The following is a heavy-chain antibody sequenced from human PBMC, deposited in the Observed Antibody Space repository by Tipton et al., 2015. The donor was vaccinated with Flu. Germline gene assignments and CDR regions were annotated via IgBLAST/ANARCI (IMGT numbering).Heavy chain of an antibody. CDR2: VSRTGST. CDR1: GDSISSDFY. CDR3: ARRDYSNYVSDPKSWFDP. D-gene: IGHD4-11*01. J-gene: IGHJ5*02. Sequence: LRLSCAVSGDSISSDFYWAWIRQFPGKGLEWIGTVSRTGSTIYNPSLMSRVTISIDTSKNQFSLKMKSVTATDMAVYYCARRDYSNYVSDPKSWFDPWGQGTLVAVFS. V-gene: IGHV4-38-2*01.